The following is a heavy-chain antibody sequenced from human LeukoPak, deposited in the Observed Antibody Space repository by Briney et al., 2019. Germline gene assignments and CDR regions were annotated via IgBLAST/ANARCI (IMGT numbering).Heavy chain of an antibody. CDR3: AREISGDFSDAFDI. CDR1: GGSISSSSYY. D-gene: IGHD7-27*01. J-gene: IGHJ3*02. Sequence: SETLSLTCTVSGGSISSSSYYWGWIRQPPGKGLEWIGSIYYSGSTYYNPSLKSRVTISVDTSKNQFPLKLSSVTAADTAVYYCAREISGDFSDAFDIWGQGTMVTVSS. V-gene: IGHV4-39*02. CDR2: IYYSGST.